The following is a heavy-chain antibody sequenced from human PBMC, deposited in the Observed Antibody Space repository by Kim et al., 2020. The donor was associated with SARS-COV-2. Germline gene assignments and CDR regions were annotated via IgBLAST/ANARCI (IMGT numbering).Heavy chain of an antibody. D-gene: IGHD2-15*01. CDR3: ARLGCSGGSCYSEYYYYYGMDV. CDR2: IYYSGST. J-gene: IGHJ6*02. Sequence: SETLSLTCTVSGGSISSSSYYWGWIRQPPGKGLEWIGSIYYSGSTYYNPSLKSRVTISVDTSKNQFSLKLSSVTAADTAVYYCARLGCSGGSCYSEYYYYYGMDVWGQGTTVTVSS. V-gene: IGHV4-39*01. CDR1: GGSISSSSYY.